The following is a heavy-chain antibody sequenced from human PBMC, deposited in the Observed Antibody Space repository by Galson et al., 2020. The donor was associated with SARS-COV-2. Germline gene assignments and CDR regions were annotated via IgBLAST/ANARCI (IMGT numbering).Heavy chain of an antibody. CDR1: GFTFSDYY. V-gene: IGHV3-11*04. Sequence: NSGGSLRLSCAASGFTFSDYYMSWIRQAPGKGLEWVSYISSSGSTIYYADSVKGRFTISRDNAKNSLYLHMNSLRAEDTAVYYCARSVEKAAAVGYWGQGTLVTVSS. CDR2: ISSSGSTI. D-gene: IGHD6-13*01. J-gene: IGHJ4*02. CDR3: ARSVEKAAAVGY.